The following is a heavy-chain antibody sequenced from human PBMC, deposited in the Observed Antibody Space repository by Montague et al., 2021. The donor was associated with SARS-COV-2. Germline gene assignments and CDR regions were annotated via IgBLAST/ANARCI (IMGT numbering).Heavy chain of an antibody. CDR1: GASISSSENS. J-gene: IGHJ4*02. Sequence: SETLSLTCTVSGASISSSENSWGWIRQSPGEGLEWFGSIFYSGTTYFNPSLRSRIAISVDTSKNQFSLKVTSVTAADTAVYYCARRVTFGGVVVALDYWGQGHLVSVSS. CDR2: IFYSGTT. V-gene: IGHV4-39*01. D-gene: IGHD3-16*02. CDR3: ARRVTFGGVVVALDY.